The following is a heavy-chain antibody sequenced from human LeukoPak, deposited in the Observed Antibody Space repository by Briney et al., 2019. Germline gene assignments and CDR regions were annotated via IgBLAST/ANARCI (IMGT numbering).Heavy chain of an antibody. Sequence: GGSLRLSCAASGFSFSSYGIHWVRQAPGKGLEWVAVIGYDGSNKYYADSVKGRFTISRDNSKNTLYLQMNSLRSEDTALYYCARDATGDGDLESWGQGTLVTVSP. D-gene: IGHD4-17*01. V-gene: IGHV3-30*03. J-gene: IGHJ5*02. CDR1: GFSFSSYG. CDR2: IGYDGSNK. CDR3: ARDATGDGDLES.